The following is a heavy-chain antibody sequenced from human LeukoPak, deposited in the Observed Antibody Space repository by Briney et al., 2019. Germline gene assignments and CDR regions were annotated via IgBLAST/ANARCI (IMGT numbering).Heavy chain of an antibody. D-gene: IGHD4-17*01. CDR1: GFTFRTYG. V-gene: IGHV3-21*01. Sequence: GGSLRLSCAVSGFTFRTYGMSWVRQAPGKGLEWVSSISNGGSYIYYADSVRGRFTLSRDNAKNSLYLQMNSLRAEDTAVYYCARDDSGDEYFQHWGQGTLVTVSS. J-gene: IGHJ1*01. CDR3: ARDDSGDEYFQH. CDR2: ISNGGSYI.